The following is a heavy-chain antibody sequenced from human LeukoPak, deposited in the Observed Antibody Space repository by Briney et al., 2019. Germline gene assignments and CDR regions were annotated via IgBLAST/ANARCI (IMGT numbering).Heavy chain of an antibody. CDR1: GYTFTSYD. D-gene: IGHD1-1*01. CDR3: ARELERDAFDI. Sequence: GASVKVSCKASGYTFTSYDINWVRQATGQGLEWMGRMNPNSGNTGYAQKFQGRVTITRNTSISTAYMELSSLRSEDTAVYYCARELERDAFDIWGQGTMVTVSS. J-gene: IGHJ3*02. V-gene: IGHV1-8*03. CDR2: MNPNSGNT.